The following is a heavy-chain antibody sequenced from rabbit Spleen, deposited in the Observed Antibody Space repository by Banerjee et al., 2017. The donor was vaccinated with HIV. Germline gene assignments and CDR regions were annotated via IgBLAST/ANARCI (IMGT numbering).Heavy chain of an antibody. V-gene: IGHV1S45*01. Sequence: QEQLEESGGDLVKPGGSLTLTCTASGVSFSISSYMCWVRQAPGKGLEWIACIDTGSSGFTYFATWAKGRFTCSKTSATTVTLQMTRLTAADTASDFCASEDVGGSYTLWGPGTLVTVS. CDR2: IDTGSSGFT. CDR1: GVSFSISSY. D-gene: IGHD1-1*01. J-gene: IGHJ6*01. CDR3: ASEDVGGSYTL.